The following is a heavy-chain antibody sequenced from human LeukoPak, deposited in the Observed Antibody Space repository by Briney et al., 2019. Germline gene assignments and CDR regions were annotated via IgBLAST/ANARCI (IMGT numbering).Heavy chain of an antibody. J-gene: IGHJ5*02. V-gene: IGHV3-33*01. CDR1: GFTFSSYG. CDR2: IWYDGSNK. CDR3: AREGYCSSTSRYVGGDNWFDP. Sequence: GGSLRLSCAASGFTFSSYGMHWVRQAPGKGLEWVAVIWYDGSNKYYADSVKGRFTISRDNSKNTLYLQMNSLRAEDTAVYYCAREGYCSSTSRYVGGDNWFDPWGQGTLVTVSS. D-gene: IGHD2-2*01.